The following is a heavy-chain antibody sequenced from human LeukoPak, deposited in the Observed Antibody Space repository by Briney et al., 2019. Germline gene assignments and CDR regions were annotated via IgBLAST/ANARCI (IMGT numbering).Heavy chain of an antibody. D-gene: IGHD3-10*01. CDR1: GYTFTSYD. Sequence: GASVKVSCKASGYTFTSYDINWVRQATGQGLEWMGWMNPNSGNTGYAQKFQGRVTMTRNTSISTAYMELSSLRSEDTAVYYCARVVKRGTYYYGSGSHFRFDPWGQGTLVTVSS. CDR2: MNPNSGNT. CDR3: ARVVKRGTYYYGSGSHFRFDP. V-gene: IGHV1-8*01. J-gene: IGHJ5*01.